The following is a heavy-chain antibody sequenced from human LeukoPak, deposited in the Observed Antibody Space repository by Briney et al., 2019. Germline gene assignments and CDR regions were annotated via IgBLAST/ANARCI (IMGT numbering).Heavy chain of an antibody. CDR1: GFTFSSYS. D-gene: IGHD5-18*01. Sequence: GGSLRLSCAASGFTFSSYSMNWVRQAPGKGLEWVSYISNSGTTVYYVDSVKGRFSISRDKAKNSLYLQVDSLRAEDTAVYYCARAGLGYGDAFDIWGQGTMVTVSS. CDR3: ARAGLGYGDAFDI. CDR2: ISNSGTTV. J-gene: IGHJ3*02. V-gene: IGHV3-48*01.